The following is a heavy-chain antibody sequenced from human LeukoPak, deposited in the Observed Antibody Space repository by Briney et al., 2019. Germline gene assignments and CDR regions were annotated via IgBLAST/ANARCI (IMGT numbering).Heavy chain of an antibody. V-gene: IGHV3-7*03. CDR2: INSDGSEG. CDR3: ARGQPYYFDY. Sequence: GGSLRLSCAVSGFTFSGFWMSWSRQAPGKGLEWVASINSDGSEGYYADVVKGRFTISRDNAKNSLYLQINSLRAEDTAVYYCARGQPYYFDYWGQGILVTVSS. CDR1: GFTFSGFW. J-gene: IGHJ4*02. D-gene: IGHD1-14*01.